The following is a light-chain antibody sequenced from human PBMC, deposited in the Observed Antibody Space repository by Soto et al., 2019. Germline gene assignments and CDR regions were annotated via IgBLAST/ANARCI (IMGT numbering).Light chain of an antibody. CDR2: GVR. J-gene: IGLJ2*01. V-gene: IGLV2-14*01. Sequence: QSVLTQPASVSGSPGQSITISCAGTMRDVGAYNLVSWYQQHPGRAPQLIIYGVRNRPSGIAFRFSGSKYGNTDSLTISGLQADDEADYYCSSYTCKSSLIFGGGAKVTVL. CDR3: SSYTCKSSLI. CDR1: MRDVGAYNL.